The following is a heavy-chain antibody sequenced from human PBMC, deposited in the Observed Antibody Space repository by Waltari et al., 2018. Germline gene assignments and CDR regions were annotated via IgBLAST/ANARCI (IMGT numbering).Heavy chain of an antibody. CDR2: INHSGST. CDR3: ASRPPYGDDY. J-gene: IGHJ4*02. D-gene: IGHD4-17*01. CDR1: GGSFSGYY. V-gene: IGHV4-34*01. Sequence: QVQLQQWGAGLLKPSETLSLTCAVYGGSFSGYYWSWIRQPPGKGLEWIGEINHSGSTNYNPSLKSRVTISVDTSKNQFSLKLSSVTAEDMAVYYCASRPPYGDDYWGQGTLVTVSS.